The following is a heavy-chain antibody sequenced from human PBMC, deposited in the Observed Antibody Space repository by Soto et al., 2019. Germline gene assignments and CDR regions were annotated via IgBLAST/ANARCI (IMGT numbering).Heavy chain of an antibody. CDR2: INHSGST. J-gene: IGHJ4*02. CDR3: ARLIVVVVAATAFDY. V-gene: IGHV4-34*01. D-gene: IGHD2-15*01. Sequence: SETLSLTCAVYGGSFSGYYWSWIRQPPGKGLEWIGEINHSGSTNYNPSLKSRVTISVDTSKNQFSLKLSSVTAADTAVYYCARLIVVVVAATAFDYWGQGTLVTVSS. CDR1: GGSFSGYY.